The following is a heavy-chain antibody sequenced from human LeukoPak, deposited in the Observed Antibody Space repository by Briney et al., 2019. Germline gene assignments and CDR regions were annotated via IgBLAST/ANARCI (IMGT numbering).Heavy chain of an antibody. CDR3: ARATSLGDSSGYYYADS. Sequence: ASVKVSCKASGYIFTNYGIGWVRQAPGQGLEWMGWISGDNDNTYYAQKYQGIVTMTTDTSTNTAYMELRSLRSDDTAVYYCARATSLGDSSGYYYADSWGQGTLVTVSS. D-gene: IGHD3-22*01. V-gene: IGHV1-18*01. CDR2: ISGDNDNT. CDR1: GYIFTNYG. J-gene: IGHJ5*01.